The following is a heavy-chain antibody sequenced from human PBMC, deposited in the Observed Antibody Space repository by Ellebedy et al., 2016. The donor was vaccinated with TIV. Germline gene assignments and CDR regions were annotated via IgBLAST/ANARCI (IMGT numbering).Heavy chain of an antibody. V-gene: IGHV3-23*01. CDR2: MSEYDGRT. D-gene: IGHD3-16*01. CDR3: TKRAEGWGFFDY. CDR1: GFTFSAYV. J-gene: IGHJ4*02. Sequence: PGGSLRLSCATSGFTFSAYVMAWVRQIPGKGLEWVSAMSEYDGRTFYADSVKGRFTISRDNSSDTLFLQMNSLRAEDTAVYYCTKRAEGWGFFDYWGQGILVTVSS.